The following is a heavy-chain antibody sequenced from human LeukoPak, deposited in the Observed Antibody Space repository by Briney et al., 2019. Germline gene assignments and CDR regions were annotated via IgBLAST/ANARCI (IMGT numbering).Heavy chain of an antibody. V-gene: IGHV1-69*16. Sequence: SVKVSCKASGGTFSSYTISWVRQAPGQGLEWMGRIIPILGIANYAQKFQGRVTITTDESTSTAYMELSSLRSEDTAVYYCARDPHDDWFDPWGQGTLVTVSS. CDR1: GGTFSSYT. J-gene: IGHJ5*02. CDR2: IIPILGIA. D-gene: IGHD1-1*01. CDR3: ARDPHDDWFDP.